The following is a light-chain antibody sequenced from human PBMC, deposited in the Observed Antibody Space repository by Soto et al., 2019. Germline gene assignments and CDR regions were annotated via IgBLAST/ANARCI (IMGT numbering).Light chain of an antibody. Sequence: IQLTQSPSSLSASIGDRVTITCRASQDIASYSAWYQQKPGNAPKLLIYAASTLHSGVPSRFSGSGSGTDFTLTISSLQPEDFVTYYCQQLNVNLLFGQGTKLEIK. V-gene: IGKV1-9*01. J-gene: IGKJ2*01. CDR1: QDIASY. CDR2: AAS. CDR3: QQLNVNLL.